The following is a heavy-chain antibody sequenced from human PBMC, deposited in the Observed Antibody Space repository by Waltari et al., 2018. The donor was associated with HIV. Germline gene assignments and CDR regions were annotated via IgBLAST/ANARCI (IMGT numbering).Heavy chain of an antibody. CDR1: GFIFDNHG. D-gene: IGHD1-26*01. CDR2: IGGIGATI. CDR3: TKLTDSATTD. V-gene: IGHV3-23*01. J-gene: IGHJ4*02. Sequence: EIQLLESGGGLVQPGGYLRLSCSASGFIFDNHGMTWVRKAPGRGLEWVSAIGGIGATIYYADSVKGRFTVSRDNSKNTLYLQMHSLRVEDTAVYYCTKLTDSATTDWGQGTPVTVSS.